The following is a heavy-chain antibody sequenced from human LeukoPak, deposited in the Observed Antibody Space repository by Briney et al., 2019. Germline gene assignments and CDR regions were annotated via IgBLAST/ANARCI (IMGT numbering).Heavy chain of an antibody. CDR2: ISGSGGST. Sequence: GGSLRLSCAASGFTFSSYAMSWVRQAPGKGLEWVSAISGSGGSTYCADSVKGRFTISRDNSKNTLYLQMNSLRAEDTAVYYCAKGSTSTVTPTDYWGQGTLVTVSS. V-gene: IGHV3-23*01. CDR3: AKGSTSTVTPTDY. CDR1: GFTFSSYA. J-gene: IGHJ4*02. D-gene: IGHD4-17*01.